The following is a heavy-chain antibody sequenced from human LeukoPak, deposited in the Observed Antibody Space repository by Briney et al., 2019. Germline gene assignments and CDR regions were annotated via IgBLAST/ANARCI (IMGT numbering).Heavy chain of an antibody. CDR3: ARAPPHYYDSDVPFDY. CDR2: INKDGGEK. Sequence: GGSLRLSCAASGFTFSSYWMSWVRQAPGKGLEWVANINKDGGEKYYVDSVKGRFTISRDNAKNSLYLQMNSLRADDTAVYYCARAPPHYYDSDVPFDYWGQGTLVTVSS. D-gene: IGHD3-22*01. CDR1: GFTFSSYW. J-gene: IGHJ4*02. V-gene: IGHV3-7*03.